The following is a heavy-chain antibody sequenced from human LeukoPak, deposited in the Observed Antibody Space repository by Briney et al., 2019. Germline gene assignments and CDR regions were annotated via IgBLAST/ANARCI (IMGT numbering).Heavy chain of an antibody. Sequence: QPGGSLRLSCAVSGITLSNYGMSWVRQAPGKGLEWVAGISGGGDGTNYADSVKGRFTVSRDNPKNTLYLQMHSLRAEDTAVYFCAKRGVVVRVILVGFHKEANYFDSWGQGALVTVSS. CDR2: ISGGGDGT. D-gene: IGHD3-10*01. J-gene: IGHJ4*02. CDR3: AKRGVVVRVILVGFHKEANYFDS. V-gene: IGHV3-23*01. CDR1: GITLSNYG.